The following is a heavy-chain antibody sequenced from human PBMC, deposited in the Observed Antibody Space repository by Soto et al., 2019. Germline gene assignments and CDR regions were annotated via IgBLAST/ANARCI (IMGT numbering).Heavy chain of an antibody. V-gene: IGHV3-30*18. CDR2: ISYDGSNK. Sequence: GGSLRLSCAASGFTFSSYGMHWVRQAPGKGLEWVAVISYDGSNKYYADSVKGRFTISRDNSKNTLYLQMNSLRAEDTAVYYCAKDLLRGYSPSRDGMDVWGQGTTVTVSS. CDR1: GFTFSSYG. J-gene: IGHJ6*02. D-gene: IGHD5-12*01. CDR3: AKDLLRGYSPSRDGMDV.